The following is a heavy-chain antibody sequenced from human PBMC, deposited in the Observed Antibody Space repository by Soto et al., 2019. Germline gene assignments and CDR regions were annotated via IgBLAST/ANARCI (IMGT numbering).Heavy chain of an antibody. J-gene: IGHJ6*02. CDR2: ISGSAEST. D-gene: IGHD4-17*01. CDR1: GFTFSSYA. CDR3: AKDRKDYGALSYFHYYGMDV. Sequence: EVQLLESGGGLIQPGGSLRLSCAVSGFTFSSYAMSWVRQAPGKGLEWVSGISGSAESTSYADSVKGRFIISRDKSKNPLYLQMKSLRAEDTAVYYCAKDRKDYGALSYFHYYGMDVWGQGTTVTVSS. V-gene: IGHV3-23*01.